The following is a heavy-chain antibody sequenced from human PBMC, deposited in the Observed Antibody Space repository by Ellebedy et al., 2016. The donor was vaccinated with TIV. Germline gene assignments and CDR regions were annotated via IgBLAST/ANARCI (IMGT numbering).Heavy chain of an antibody. Sequence: SETLSLTCTVSGYSISSGYYWGWIRQPPGKGLEWLGSIYYSGSTYYNPSLKSRVTISVDTSKNQFSLKLSSVTAADTAVYYCARGVLFGWFDPWGQGTLVTVSS. J-gene: IGHJ5*02. V-gene: IGHV4-38-2*02. CDR1: GYSISSGYY. D-gene: IGHD3-10*01. CDR2: IYYSGST. CDR3: ARGVLFGWFDP.